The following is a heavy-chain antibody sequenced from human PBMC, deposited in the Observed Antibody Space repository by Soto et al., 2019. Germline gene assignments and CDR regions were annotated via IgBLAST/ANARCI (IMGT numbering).Heavy chain of an antibody. CDR1: GFTFSSYA. CDR2: ISGSGGST. Sequence: LRLSCAASGFTFSSYAMSWVRQAPGKGLEWVSAISGSGGSTYYANSVKGRFTISRDNSKNTLYLQMNSLRAEDTAVYYCAKVSGKAAVLYGMDVWGQGTTVTVSS. V-gene: IGHV3-23*01. J-gene: IGHJ6*02. CDR3: AKVSGKAAVLYGMDV. D-gene: IGHD6-25*01.